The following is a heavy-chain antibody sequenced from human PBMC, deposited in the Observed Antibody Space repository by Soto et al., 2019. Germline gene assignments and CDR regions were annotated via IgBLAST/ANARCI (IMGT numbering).Heavy chain of an antibody. V-gene: IGHV3-11*01. CDR1: GFTFNDYY. CDR2: ISVGSSTI. Sequence: GGSLRLSCVVSGFTFNDYYMTWIRQAPGKGLEWIAHISVGSSTIYYADSVKGRFTISRDNPKKSLFLQMNSLRAEDTAVYYCARGERYDLLTGYSDFWGQGTLVTVSS. CDR3: ARGERYDLLTGYSDF. J-gene: IGHJ4*02. D-gene: IGHD3-9*01.